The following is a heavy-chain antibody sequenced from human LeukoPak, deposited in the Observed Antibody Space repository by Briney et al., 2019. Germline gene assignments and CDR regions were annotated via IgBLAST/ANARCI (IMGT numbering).Heavy chain of an antibody. CDR3: ARGVSTSRTLFDRFDP. Sequence: SETLSLTCTVSGGSISSYYWGWIRQPPGKGLEWIGYIYYSGSTNYNPSLKSRVTISVDTSKNQFSLKLSSVTAADTAVYYCARGVSTSRTLFDRFDPWGQGTLVTVSS. J-gene: IGHJ5*02. D-gene: IGHD2-2*01. CDR2: IYYSGST. CDR1: GGSISSYY. V-gene: IGHV4-59*01.